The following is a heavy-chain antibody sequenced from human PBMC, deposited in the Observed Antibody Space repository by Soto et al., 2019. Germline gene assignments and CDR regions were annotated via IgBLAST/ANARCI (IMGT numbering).Heavy chain of an antibody. CDR3: ARDVTGPAAFTHYCGMDV. CDR1: GYTFTSYG. V-gene: IGHV1-18*01. CDR2: ISAYNGNT. J-gene: IGHJ6*02. D-gene: IGHD2-2*01. Sequence: QVQLVQSGAEVKKPVASVKVSCKASGYTFTSYGISWVRQAPGQGLEWMGWISAYNGNTNYAQKHQGRVTTTTDTSTSTAYMELRSLRADDTAVYYCARDVTGPAAFTHYCGMDVWGQGTTVTVS.